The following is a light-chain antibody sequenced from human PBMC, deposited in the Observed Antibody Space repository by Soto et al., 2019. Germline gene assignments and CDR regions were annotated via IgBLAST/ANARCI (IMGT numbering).Light chain of an antibody. Sequence: EIVMTQSPATLSVSPGERATLSCRASQSVSSNLAWYQQKPGQAPRLLIYGASTRATGIPARFSGSGSGTEFNLTISSLQSEDFAVYYCQQSNNWPPRVTFGGGTKVEIK. V-gene: IGKV3-15*01. CDR3: QQSNNWPPRVT. CDR2: GAS. CDR1: QSVSSN. J-gene: IGKJ4*01.